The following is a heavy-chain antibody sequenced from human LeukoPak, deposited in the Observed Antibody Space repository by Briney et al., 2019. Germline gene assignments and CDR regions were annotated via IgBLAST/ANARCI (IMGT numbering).Heavy chain of an antibody. CDR3: ARDRSFDY. V-gene: IGHV4-34*01. Sequence: SETLSLTCAVYGGSFSGYYWSWIRQPPGKGLEWIGEINHSGSTNYNPSLKSRVTISVDTSKNQFSLKLSSVTAADTAVYYCARDRSFDYWGQGTLVTVSS. J-gene: IGHJ4*02. CDR1: GGSFSGYY. CDR2: INHSGST.